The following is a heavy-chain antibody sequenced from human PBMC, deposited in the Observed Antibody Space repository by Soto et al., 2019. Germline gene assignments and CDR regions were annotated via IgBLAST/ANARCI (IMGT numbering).Heavy chain of an antibody. CDR3: AKAGLNLMDEDRHYDYYYYGMDV. D-gene: IGHD3-10*01. Sequence: GGSLRLSCAASGFTFSSYAMSWVRQAPGKGLEWVSAISGSGGSTYYADSVKGRLTISRDNSKNTLYLQMNSLRAEDTAVYYCAKAGLNLMDEDRHYDYYYYGMDVWGQGTTVTVSS. V-gene: IGHV3-23*01. J-gene: IGHJ6*02. CDR2: ISGSGGST. CDR1: GFTFSSYA.